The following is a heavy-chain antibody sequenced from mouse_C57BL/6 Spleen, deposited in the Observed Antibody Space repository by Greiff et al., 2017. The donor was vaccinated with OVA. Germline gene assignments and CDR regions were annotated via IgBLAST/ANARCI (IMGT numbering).Heavy chain of an antibody. J-gene: IGHJ2*01. CDR3: AISISYGDDGGHFDY. CDR1: GYTFTSSG. V-gene: IGHV1-81*01. CDR2: IYPRSGNT. Sequence: VQLQQSGAELARPGASVKLSCKASGYTFTSSGISWVQQRTGQGLAWIGEIYPRSGNTYYNEKFKGKATLTAYKSSSTAYMDLRSLTSDDSAVYAGAISISYGDDGGHFDYWGQGTTLTVSS. D-gene: IGHD2-2*01.